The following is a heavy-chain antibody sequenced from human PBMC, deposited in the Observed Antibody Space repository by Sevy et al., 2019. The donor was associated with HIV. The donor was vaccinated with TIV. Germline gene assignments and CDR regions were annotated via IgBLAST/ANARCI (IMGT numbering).Heavy chain of an antibody. Sequence: GGSLRLSCAASGFTFSSYSMNWVRQAPGKGLEWVSSISSSSRYIYYADSVKGRFTISRDNAKNSLYLQMNSLRAEDTAVYYCARDQWLATYYYYYYMDVWGQGTTVTVSS. D-gene: IGHD6-19*01. CDR1: GFTFSSYS. CDR2: ISSSSRYI. J-gene: IGHJ6*03. CDR3: ARDQWLATYYYYYYMDV. V-gene: IGHV3-21*01.